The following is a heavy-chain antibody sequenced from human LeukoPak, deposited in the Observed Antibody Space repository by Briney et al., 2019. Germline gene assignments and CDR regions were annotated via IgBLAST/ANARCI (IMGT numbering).Heavy chain of an antibody. D-gene: IGHD3-9*01. CDR1: GGSISSSNW. J-gene: IGHJ5*02. Sequence: SGTLSLTCAVSGGSISSSNWWSWVRQPPGKGLEWIGEIYHSGSTNYNPSLKSRVTIPVDKSKNQFSLKLSSVTAADTAVYYCARLGTVLRYFYWFDPWGQGTLVTVSS. CDR3: ARLGTVLRYFYWFDP. V-gene: IGHV4-4*02. CDR2: IYHSGST.